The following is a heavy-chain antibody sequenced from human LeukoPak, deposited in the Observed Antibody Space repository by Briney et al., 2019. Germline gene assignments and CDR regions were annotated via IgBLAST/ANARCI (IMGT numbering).Heavy chain of an antibody. Sequence: GGSLRLSCAAAGFTFNYYGMHWVRQAPGKGLEWVAVISYDGSNKYYADSVKGRFTISRDNSKNTLYLQMNSLRAEDTAIYYCAKKYGVTVYGSGLNYFDYWGQGTLVTVSS. CDR2: ISYDGSNK. D-gene: IGHD6-19*01. CDR3: AKKYGVTVYGSGLNYFDY. J-gene: IGHJ4*02. V-gene: IGHV3-33*05. CDR1: GFTFNYYG.